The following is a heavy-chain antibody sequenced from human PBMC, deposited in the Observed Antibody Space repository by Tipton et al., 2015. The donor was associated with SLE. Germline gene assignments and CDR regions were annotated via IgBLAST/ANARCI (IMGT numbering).Heavy chain of an antibody. V-gene: IGHV4-59*07. CDR3: ARGSSAFEI. D-gene: IGHD3-10*01. CDR1: GGSISNYY. Sequence: TLSLTCTVSGGSISNYYWNWIRQPPGKGLEWIGYIFYSGSTNYNPSLKSRVTISVDTSKNQFSLKLKSVTAADTAVYYCARGSSAFEIWGQGTLVTVSS. CDR2: IFYSGST. J-gene: IGHJ3*02.